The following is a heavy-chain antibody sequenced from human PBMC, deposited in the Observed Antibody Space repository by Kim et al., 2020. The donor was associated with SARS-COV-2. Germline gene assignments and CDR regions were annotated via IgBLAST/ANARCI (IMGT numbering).Heavy chain of an antibody. CDR3: ARLGGNTQMGYNWFDP. CDR2: STHLGGT. V-gene: IGHV4-34*01. Sequence: GLGGSGESTHLGGTSYNPSLKRRVTIAVDTSKNHFSRRLSSVAAADTAVYYCARLGGNTQMGYNWFDPWGQGTLVTVSS. J-gene: IGHJ5*02. D-gene: IGHD1-26*01.